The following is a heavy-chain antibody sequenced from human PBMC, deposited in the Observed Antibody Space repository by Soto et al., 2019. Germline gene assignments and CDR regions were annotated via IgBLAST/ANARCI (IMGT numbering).Heavy chain of an antibody. Sequence: QIQLVQSGGEVERPGASVTVSCEASGYIFTTYGLSWVRQTPAHGLEWMGWISTDSGYTQYSQLLQGRVTMTRHASTNTAYMELRDLTFDDTGIYYCARDRPPGSLYGMDAWGQGTAVTVSS. V-gene: IGHV1-18*01. CDR1: GYIFTTYG. CDR3: ARDRPPGSLYGMDA. J-gene: IGHJ6*02. CDR2: ISTDSGYT.